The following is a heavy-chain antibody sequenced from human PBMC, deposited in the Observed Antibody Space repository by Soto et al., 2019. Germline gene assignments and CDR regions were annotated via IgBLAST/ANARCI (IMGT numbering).Heavy chain of an antibody. Sequence: GGSLRLSCAASRFTFSNYAMSWVRQAPGKGLEWVSAISGSGAGTYYADSVKGRFTISRDNSKNTLYLQMNSLRAEDTAVYFCAGYMSIADRPGKSVADYWGQGTLVTVSS. CDR1: RFTFSNYA. J-gene: IGHJ4*02. CDR2: ISGSGAGT. V-gene: IGHV3-23*01. D-gene: IGHD6-6*01. CDR3: AGYMSIADRPGKSVADY.